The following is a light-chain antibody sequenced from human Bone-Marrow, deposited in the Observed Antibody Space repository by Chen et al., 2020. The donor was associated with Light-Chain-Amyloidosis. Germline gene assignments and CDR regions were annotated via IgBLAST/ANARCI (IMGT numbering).Light chain of an antibody. J-gene: IGKJ4*01. Sequence: DIVMTQSPDSLAVSLCERVIINCKSSQSIFYSSTKKNYLAWYQKKAGQPPKLLISWTSTRQSGVPDRFRGSGSGTDFTLTISSLQAEDVAVYFCQQYFAPPLTFGGGTKVEIK. CDR1: QSIFYSSTKKNY. CDR3: QQYFAPPLT. V-gene: IGKV4-1*01. CDR2: WTS.